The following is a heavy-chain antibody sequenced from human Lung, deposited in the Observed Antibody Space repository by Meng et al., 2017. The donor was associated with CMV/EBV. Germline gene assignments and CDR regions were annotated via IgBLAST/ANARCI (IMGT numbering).Heavy chain of an antibody. Sequence: SETLSLTCTVPGGSVSSISYYWSWIRQPPGKGLEWSGYISYGGSTIYNPSLKSRVTISEDTSKTHFSLKLSSVTAADTAVYYCARMTAALRYGMAVWGLGTTVTVSS. J-gene: IGHJ6*02. D-gene: IGHD2-2*01. CDR3: ARMTAALRYGMAV. CDR1: GGSVSSISYY. CDR2: ISYGGST. V-gene: IGHV4-61*03.